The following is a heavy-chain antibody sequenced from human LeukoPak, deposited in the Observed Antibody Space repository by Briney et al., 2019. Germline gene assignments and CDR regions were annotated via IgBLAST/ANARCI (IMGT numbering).Heavy chain of an antibody. J-gene: IGHJ4*02. CDR3: ARVMGVYFDY. V-gene: IGHV1-2*02. CDR1: GYTFTGYY. CDR2: INPNSGGT. Sequence: ASVTVSCKASGYTFTGYYMHWVRQAPGQGLEWMGWINPNSGGTNYAQKVQGRVTMTRDTSISTAYMELSRLRSDDTAVYYCARVMGVYFDYWGQGTLVTVSS. D-gene: IGHD2-8*01.